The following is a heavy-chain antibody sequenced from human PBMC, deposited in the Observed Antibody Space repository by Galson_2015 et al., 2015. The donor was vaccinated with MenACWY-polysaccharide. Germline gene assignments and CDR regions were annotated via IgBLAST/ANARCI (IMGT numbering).Heavy chain of an antibody. V-gene: IGHV3-23*01. J-gene: IGHJ4*02. D-gene: IGHD6-13*01. Sequence: SLRLSCAASGFTFSSSVMSWVRQAPGKGLEWVAVIVGSGANTYYTDSVKGRFIISRDNSKNTVYLQMNSLRAEDTALYYCAKDTLHAAGTANDSGQGTLVTVSS. CDR2: IVGSGANT. CDR3: AKDTLHAAGTAND. CDR1: GFTFSSSV.